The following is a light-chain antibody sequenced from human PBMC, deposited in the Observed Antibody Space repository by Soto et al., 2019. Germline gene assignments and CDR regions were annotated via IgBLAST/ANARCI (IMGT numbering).Light chain of an antibody. CDR1: QNVTNN. CDR2: DAS. Sequence: DIQLTQSPSFLSASVGDRVTISCWASQNVTNNLNWYQQKPGKAPKLLIHDASSWQSGIPARFSGSGSGTEFTLTISSLQPEDFATYYCQHYNNYSGAFGQGTKVDIK. J-gene: IGKJ1*01. V-gene: IGKV1-5*01. CDR3: QHYNNYSGA.